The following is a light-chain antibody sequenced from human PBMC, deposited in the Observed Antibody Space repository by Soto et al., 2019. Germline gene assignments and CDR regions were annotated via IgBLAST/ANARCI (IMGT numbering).Light chain of an antibody. V-gene: IGKV3-20*01. CDR1: QSVSSSY. CDR2: GAS. Sequence: EIVLTQSPGTLSLSPGERATLSCRAGQSVSSSYLAWYQQKPGQAPRLLMYGASSRATGIPDRFSGSGSGTDFTLTLSRLEPADFAVYYCQQFGSSPRTFGQGTKVEIK. J-gene: IGKJ1*01. CDR3: QQFGSSPRT.